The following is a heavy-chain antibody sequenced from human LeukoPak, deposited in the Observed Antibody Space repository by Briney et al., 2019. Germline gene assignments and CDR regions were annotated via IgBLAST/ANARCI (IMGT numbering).Heavy chain of an antibody. D-gene: IGHD3-22*01. CDR3: TTILTYYYDSSGYPAYYFDY. CDR2: IKSKTDGGTT. Sequence: PGGSLRLSCAASGFTFSNAWMSWVRQAPGKGLEWVGRIKSKTDGGTTDYAAPVKGRFTISRDDSKNTLYLQMNSLKTEDTGVYYCTTILTYYYDSSGYPAYYFDYWGQGTLVTVSS. CDR1: GFTFSNAW. J-gene: IGHJ4*02. V-gene: IGHV3-15*01.